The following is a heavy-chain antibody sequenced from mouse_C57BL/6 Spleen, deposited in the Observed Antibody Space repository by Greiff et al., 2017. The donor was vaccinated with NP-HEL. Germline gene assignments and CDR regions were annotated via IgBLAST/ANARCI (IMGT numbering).Heavy chain of an antibody. CDR2: IDPSDSYT. J-gene: IGHJ4*01. CDR1: GYTFTSYW. V-gene: IGHV1-50*01. Sequence: QVQLQQPGAELVKPGASVKLSCKASGYTFTSYWMQWVKQRPGQGLEWIGEIDPSDSYTNYNQKFKGKATLTVDTSSSTAYMQHSSLTSEDSAVYYCARRYDGYYFYAMDYWGQGTSVTVSS. CDR3: ARRYDGYYFYAMDY. D-gene: IGHD2-3*01.